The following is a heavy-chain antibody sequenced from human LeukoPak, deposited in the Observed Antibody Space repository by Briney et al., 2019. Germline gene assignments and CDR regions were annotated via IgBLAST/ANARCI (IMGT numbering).Heavy chain of an antibody. CDR3: ARGLGYCGGDCYILDY. D-gene: IGHD2-21*02. CDR2: ISAYNGNT. Sequence: ASVKVSCKASGYTFTSYGISWVRQAPGQGLEWMGWISAYNGNTNYAQKLQGRVTMTTDTSTSTAYMELRSLGSDDTAVYYCARGLGYCGGDCYILDYWGQGTLVTVSS. V-gene: IGHV1-18*01. J-gene: IGHJ4*02. CDR1: GYTFTSYG.